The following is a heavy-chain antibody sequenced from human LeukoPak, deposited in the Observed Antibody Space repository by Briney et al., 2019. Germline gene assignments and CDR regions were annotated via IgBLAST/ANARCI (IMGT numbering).Heavy chain of an antibody. D-gene: IGHD6-13*01. CDR2: IYSGVST. CDR3: AGWPSSSWYKVAAFGI. CDR1: GFTVGSNY. Sequence: GSLRLSCAASGFTVGSNYMSWVRQAPGKGLEWVSVIYSGVSTYYADSVKGRFTISRDNSKNTLSLQMNSLRAEDTAVYYCAGWPSSSWYKVAAFGIWGQGTMVTVSS. V-gene: IGHV3-66*01. J-gene: IGHJ3*02.